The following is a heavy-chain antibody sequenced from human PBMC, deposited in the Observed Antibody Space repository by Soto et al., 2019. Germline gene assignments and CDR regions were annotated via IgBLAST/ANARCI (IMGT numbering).Heavy chain of an antibody. V-gene: IGHV3-72*01. CDR2: TRDKANSYTT. Sequence: EVQVVESGGDLVQPGGSLRLSCAASGFTLSDYYMDWVRQAPGKGLEWVGRTRDKANSYTTQYAASVKGRFTISRDDSKNLLYLQMDSLKTEDTAVYYCARDRRETYSNNVYYYGMDVWGQGTTVTVSS. J-gene: IGHJ6*02. CDR1: GFTLSDYY. CDR3: ARDRRETYSNNVYYYGMDV. D-gene: IGHD4-4*01.